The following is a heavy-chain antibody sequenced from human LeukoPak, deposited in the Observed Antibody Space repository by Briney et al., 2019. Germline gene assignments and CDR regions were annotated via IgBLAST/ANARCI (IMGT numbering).Heavy chain of an antibody. CDR1: GFTFDDYA. V-gene: IGHV3-43D*04. CDR3: AKGGDYDSSVYYHFQH. D-gene: IGHD3-22*01. Sequence: PGGSLRLSCAASGFTFDDYAMHWVRQAPGKGLEWVSLISWDGGSTYYADSVKGRFTISRDNNKNYLYLQMNSLRAEDTALYYCAKGGDYDSSVYYHFQHWGQGTLVTVSS. CDR2: ISWDGGST. J-gene: IGHJ1*01.